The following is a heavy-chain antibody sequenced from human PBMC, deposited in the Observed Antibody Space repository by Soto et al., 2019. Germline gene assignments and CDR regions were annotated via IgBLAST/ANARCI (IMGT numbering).Heavy chain of an antibody. CDR3: ASWGHDSTYYYYGMDV. D-gene: IGHD3-16*01. CDR2: IIPILGIA. J-gene: IGHJ6*02. V-gene: IGHV1-69*02. Sequence: QVQLVQSGAEVKKPGSSVKVSCKASGGTFSSYTISWVRQAPGQGLEWMGRIIPILGIANYAQKFQGRVTITADKSTSTAYMELSSLRSEDTGVYYWASWGHDSTYYYYGMDVWGQGTTVTVSS. CDR1: GGTFSSYT.